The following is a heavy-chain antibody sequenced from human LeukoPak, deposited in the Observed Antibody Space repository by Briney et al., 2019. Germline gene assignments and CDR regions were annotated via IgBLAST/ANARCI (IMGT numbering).Heavy chain of an antibody. V-gene: IGHV3-23*01. CDR3: AKVGGSSSWSKTTRYYFDY. Sequence: GGSLRFSCAASGFTFSSYAMSWVRQAPGKGLEWVSAISGSGGSTYYADSVKGRFTISRDNSKNTLYLQMNSLRAEDTAVYYCAKVGGSSSWSKTTRYYFDYWGQGTLVTVSS. CDR2: ISGSGGST. J-gene: IGHJ4*02. D-gene: IGHD6-13*01. CDR1: GFTFSSYA.